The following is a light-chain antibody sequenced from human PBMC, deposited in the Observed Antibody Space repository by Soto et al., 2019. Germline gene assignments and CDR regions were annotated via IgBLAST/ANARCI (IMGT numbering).Light chain of an antibody. Sequence: DMQITQSPSSLSSSLGDRVAITCLSSQTIRTYLNWYQQKPGKAPKLPIYVASNLQSGVPSRFSGSGSGTDFTLTITSLQPEDFATYYCQQSYNTPRTFGQGTKVDIK. V-gene: IGKV1-39*01. J-gene: IGKJ2*01. CDR1: QTIRTY. CDR3: QQSYNTPRT. CDR2: VAS.